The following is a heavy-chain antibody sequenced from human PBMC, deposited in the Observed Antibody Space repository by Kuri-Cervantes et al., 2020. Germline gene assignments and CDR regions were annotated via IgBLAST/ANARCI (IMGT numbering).Heavy chain of an antibody. CDR3: ATRVDCSGGSCYSGHAFDI. CDR2: ISAYNGNT. D-gene: IGHD2-15*01. V-gene: IGHV1-18*01. CDR1: GYTFTSYG. J-gene: IGHJ3*02. Sequence: ASVKVSCKASGYTFTSYGISWVRQAPGQGLEWMGWISAYNGNTNYAQKLQGRVTMTTDTSTSTAYMELRSLRSDDTAVYYCATRVDCSGGSCYSGHAFDIWGQGTMVTVSS.